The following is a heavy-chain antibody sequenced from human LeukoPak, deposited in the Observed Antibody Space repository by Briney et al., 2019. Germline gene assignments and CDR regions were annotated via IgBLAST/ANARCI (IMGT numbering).Heavy chain of an antibody. J-gene: IGHJ6*03. V-gene: IGHV4-31*03. D-gene: IGHD6-6*01. Sequence: IPSETLSLTCTVSGGSISSGGYYWSWIRQHPGKGLEWIGYIYYSGSTYYNPSLKSRVTISVDTSKNQFSLKLSSVTAADTAVYYCARDRYSSLSSYCMDVWGKGTTVTVSS. CDR1: GGSISSGGYY. CDR3: ARDRYSSLSSYCMDV. CDR2: IYYSGST.